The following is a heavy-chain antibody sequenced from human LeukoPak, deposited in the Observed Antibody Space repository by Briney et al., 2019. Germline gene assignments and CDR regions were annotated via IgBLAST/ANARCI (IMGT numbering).Heavy chain of an antibody. CDR1: GYSFTSLW. CDR3: ARHRDSSSLFDY. CDR2: IYPGDSET. V-gene: IGHV5-51*01. Sequence: GESLKISCKVSGYSFTSLWIAWVRQMPGKGLEWMGIIYPGDSETRYSPSFQGPVTISVDKASRTVYLQWSSLKASDTAVYYCARHRDSSSLFDYWGQGTLVTVSS. J-gene: IGHJ4*02. D-gene: IGHD6-6*01.